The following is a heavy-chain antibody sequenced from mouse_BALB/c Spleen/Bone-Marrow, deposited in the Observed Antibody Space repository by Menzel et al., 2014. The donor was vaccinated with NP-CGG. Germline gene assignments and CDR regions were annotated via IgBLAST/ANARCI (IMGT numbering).Heavy chain of an antibody. D-gene: IGHD3-2*01. V-gene: IGHV1-7*01. CDR2: INPSTGYT. CDR3: ARRGDSSGYPFAY. J-gene: IGHJ3*01. Sequence: VMLVESGAELAKPGASVKMSCKASGYTFTGYWMHWVKQRPGQGLEWIGYINPSTGYTEHNQRFKDKATLTADKSSSTAYMQLSSLTSEDSAVYYCARRGDSSGYPFAYWGQGTLVTVSA. CDR1: GYTFTGYW.